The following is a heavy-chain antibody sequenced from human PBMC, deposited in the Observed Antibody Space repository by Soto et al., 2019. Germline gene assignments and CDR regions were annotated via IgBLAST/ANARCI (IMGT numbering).Heavy chain of an antibody. J-gene: IGHJ4*02. CDR3: ASPYKGYSYGPFDY. Sequence: AETLSLTCTVSGGSISSSSYYWGWIRQPPGKGLEWIGSIYYSGSTYYNPSLKSRVTISVDTSKNQFSLKLSSVTAADTAVYYCASPYKGYSYGPFDYWGQGTLVTVSS. CDR2: IYYSGST. V-gene: IGHV4-39*01. D-gene: IGHD5-18*01. CDR1: GGSISSSSYY.